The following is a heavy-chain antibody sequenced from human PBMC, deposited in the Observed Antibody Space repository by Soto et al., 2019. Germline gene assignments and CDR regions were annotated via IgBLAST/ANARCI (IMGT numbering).Heavy chain of an antibody. CDR2: IYATGTT. V-gene: IGHV4-4*07. CDR1: GASISGYY. CDR3: VRDGTKTLRDWFDP. Sequence: SETLSLTCTVSGASISGYYWSWIRKSAGKGLEWIWRIYATGTTDYNPSLKSRVMMSVDTSKKQFSLRLRSVTAADTAVYYCVRDGTKTLRDWFDPWGQGSSVTVSS. J-gene: IGHJ5*02. D-gene: IGHD1-1*01.